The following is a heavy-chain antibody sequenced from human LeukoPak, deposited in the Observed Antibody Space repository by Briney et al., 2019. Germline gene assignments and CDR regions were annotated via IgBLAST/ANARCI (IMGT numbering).Heavy chain of an antibody. D-gene: IGHD6-13*01. CDR3: AKDGGSSWYFDY. V-gene: IGHV3-48*01. CDR1: GFTFTIFG. J-gene: IGHJ4*02. Sequence: GGSLRLSCAASGFTFTIFGLNWVRQAPGKGPEWVSYIDARSGITYYADSVQGRFTLSRDNARESVFLQMNSLRAEDTAVYYCAKDGGSSWYFDYWGQGTLVTVSS. CDR2: IDARSGIT.